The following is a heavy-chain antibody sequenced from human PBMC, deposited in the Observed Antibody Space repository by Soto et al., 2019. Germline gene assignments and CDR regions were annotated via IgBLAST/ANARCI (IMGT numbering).Heavy chain of an antibody. CDR3: ARGVGLYSNYDY. CDR1: GYTFTIYA. J-gene: IGHJ4*02. CDR2: INAGNGNT. D-gene: IGHD2-2*02. V-gene: IGHV1-3*01. Sequence: ASVKVSCKASGYTFTIYAMHWVRQAPGQRLEWMGWINAGNGNTKYSQKFQGRVTINRDTSASTAYMELSSLRSEDTAVYYCARGVGLYSNYDYWGQGTLVTVSS.